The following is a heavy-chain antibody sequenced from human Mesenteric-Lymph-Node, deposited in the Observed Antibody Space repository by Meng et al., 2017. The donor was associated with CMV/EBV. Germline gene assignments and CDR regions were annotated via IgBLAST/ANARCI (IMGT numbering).Heavy chain of an antibody. Sequence: ASVKVSCKASGYTFTSYGISWVRQAPGQGLEWMGWISAYNGNTNYAQKLQGRVTMTTDTSTSTAYMELRSLRSDDTAVYYCARRYDFWSGYPNLYYYYGMDVWGQGTTVTVSS. CDR3: ARRYDFWSGYPNLYYYYGMDV. V-gene: IGHV1-18*01. J-gene: IGHJ6*02. D-gene: IGHD3-3*01. CDR2: ISAYNGNT. CDR1: GYTFTSYG.